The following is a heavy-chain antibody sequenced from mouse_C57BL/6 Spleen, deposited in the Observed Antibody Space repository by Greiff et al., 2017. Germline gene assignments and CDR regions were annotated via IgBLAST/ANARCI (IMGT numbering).Heavy chain of an antibody. D-gene: IGHD2-4*01. CDR2: IRNKANGYTT. V-gene: IGHV7-3*01. CDR3: ASFYYDTLDY. Sequence: EVQGVESGGGLVQPGGSLSLSCAASGFTFTDYYMSWVRQPPGKALEWLGFIRNKANGYTTEYSASVKGRFTISRDNSQSILYLQMNALRAEDSAAYYCASFYYDTLDYWGQGTTLTVSS. CDR1: GFTFTDYY. J-gene: IGHJ2*01.